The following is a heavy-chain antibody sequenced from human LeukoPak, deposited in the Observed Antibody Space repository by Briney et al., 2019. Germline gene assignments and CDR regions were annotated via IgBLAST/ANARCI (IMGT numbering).Heavy chain of an antibody. J-gene: IGHJ6*03. Sequence: MPSQTLSLTCTVSGGSISSGSYYWSWIRQPAGKGLEWIGRIYTSGSTNYNPSLKSRVTISVDTSKNQFSLKLSSVTAADTAVYSGARDNPSVLRYFDWLLEDYYYYYYMDVWGKGTTVTVSS. CDR3: ARDNPSVLRYFDWLLEDYYYYYYMDV. CDR1: GGSISSGSYY. D-gene: IGHD3-9*01. CDR2: IYTSGST. V-gene: IGHV4-61*02.